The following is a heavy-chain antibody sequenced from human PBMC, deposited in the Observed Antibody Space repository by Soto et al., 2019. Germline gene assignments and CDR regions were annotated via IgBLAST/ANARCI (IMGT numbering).Heavy chain of an antibody. CDR3: ARGGNNNYYYYGMDV. J-gene: IGHJ6*02. D-gene: IGHD2-15*01. CDR1: GYTFTGYY. Sequence: ASVKVSCKASGYTFTGYYMHWVRQAPGQGLEWMGWINPNSGGTNYAQKFQGWVTMTRDTSISTAYMELSRLRSDDTAVYYCARGGNNNYYYYGMDVWGQGTTVTVSS. V-gene: IGHV1-2*04. CDR2: INPNSGGT.